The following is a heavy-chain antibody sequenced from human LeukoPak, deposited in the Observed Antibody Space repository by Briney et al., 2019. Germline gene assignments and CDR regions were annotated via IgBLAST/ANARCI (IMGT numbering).Heavy chain of an antibody. CDR1: GYTFTDYY. CDR3: ARESWGRKDAFDI. D-gene: IGHD3-16*01. CDR2: INPNSGAA. Sequence: ASVKVSCKASGYTFTDYYMHYVRQAPGQGLEWMGRINPNSGAADYAQKFQGGVTMTRDTSISTAYMDLSSLKSDDTAVYYCARESWGRKDAFDIWGQGTMVTVSS. J-gene: IGHJ3*02. V-gene: IGHV1-2*06.